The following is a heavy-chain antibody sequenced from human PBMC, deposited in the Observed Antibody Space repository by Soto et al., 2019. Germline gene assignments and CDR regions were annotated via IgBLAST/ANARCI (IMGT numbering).Heavy chain of an antibody. V-gene: IGHV3-9*01. D-gene: IGHD3-22*01. CDR1: GFTFDDYA. CDR3: AKDFYRSQYYYDSSGYYPLRYDYFDY. CDR2: ISWNSGSI. Sequence: AGGSLRLSCAASGFTFDDYAMHWVRQAPGKGLEWVSGISWNSGSIGYADSVKGRFTISRDNAKNSLYLQMNSLRAEDTALYYCAKDFYRSQYYYDSSGYYPLRYDYFDYWGQGTLVTVSS. J-gene: IGHJ4*02.